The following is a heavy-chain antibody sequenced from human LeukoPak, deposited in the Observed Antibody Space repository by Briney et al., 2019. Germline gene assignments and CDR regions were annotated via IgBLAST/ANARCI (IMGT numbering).Heavy chain of an antibody. CDR2: ISYDGSNK. V-gene: IGHV3-30-3*01. D-gene: IGHD6-6*01. Sequence: GGSLRLSCAASGFTFSSYAMHWGRQAPGKGLEWVAVISYDGSNKYYADSVKGRFTISRDNSKNTLYLQMNSLRAEDTAVYYCARDQSGIAARLNYYGMDVWGQGTTVTVSS. CDR1: GFTFSSYA. J-gene: IGHJ6*02. CDR3: ARDQSGIAARLNYYGMDV.